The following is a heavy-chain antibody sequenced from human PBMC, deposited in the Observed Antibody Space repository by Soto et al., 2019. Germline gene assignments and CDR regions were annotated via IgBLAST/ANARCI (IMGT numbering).Heavy chain of an antibody. D-gene: IGHD2-21*02. CDR1: GFTFSSYS. J-gene: IGHJ6*03. V-gene: IGHV3-21*01. CDR2: ISSSSSYI. Sequence: GGSLRLSCAASGFTFSSYSMNWVRQAPGKGLEWVSSISSSSSYIYYADSVKGRFTISRDNAKNSLYLQMNSLRAEDTAVYYCAKLVTTSVHYYYMDVWGKGTTVTVS. CDR3: AKLVTTSVHYYYMDV.